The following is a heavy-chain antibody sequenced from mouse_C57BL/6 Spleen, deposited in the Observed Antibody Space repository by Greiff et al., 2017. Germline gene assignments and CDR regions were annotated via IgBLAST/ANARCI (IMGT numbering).Heavy chain of an antibody. J-gene: IGHJ1*03. D-gene: IGHD2-1*01. CDR3: STPDYGTPWYFDV. V-gene: IGHV14-1*01. CDR1: GFNIKDYY. Sequence: EVQLQQSGAELVRPGASVKLSCTASGFNIKDYYMHWVKQRPEQGLEWIGRIDPEDGDTEYAPKFQGKATMTADTSSNTAYLQLSSLTSEDTDVYYCSTPDYGTPWYFDVWGTGTTVTVSS. CDR2: IDPEDGDT.